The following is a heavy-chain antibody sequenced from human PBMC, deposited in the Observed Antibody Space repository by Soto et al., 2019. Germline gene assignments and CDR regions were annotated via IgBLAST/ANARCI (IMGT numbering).Heavy chain of an antibody. D-gene: IGHD6-19*01. Sequence: QVQLQESGPGLVKPSETLSLTCTVSGGSISSYYWSWIRQPPGKGLEWIGYIYYSGSTNYNPSLRSRVTISVHTAKNQFSLKLSSVTAADTAVYYCAREVSSGWNFDYWGQGTLVTVSS. V-gene: IGHV4-59*01. CDR2: IYYSGST. CDR3: AREVSSGWNFDY. CDR1: GGSISSYY. J-gene: IGHJ4*02.